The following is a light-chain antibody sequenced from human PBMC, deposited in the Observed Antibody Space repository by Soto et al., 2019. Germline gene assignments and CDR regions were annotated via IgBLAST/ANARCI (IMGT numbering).Light chain of an antibody. V-gene: IGKV1-9*01. CDR2: VAS. CDR3: QQLNSYPLT. J-gene: IGKJ4*01. CDR1: QGISSY. Sequence: DIQLTQSPSLLSASVGDRVTITCRASQGISSYLAWYQQKPGKAPKLLIDVASTLQSGVPSRFSGSASGTEFTLTISSLQPEDFATYYCQQLNSYPLTFGGGTKVDIK.